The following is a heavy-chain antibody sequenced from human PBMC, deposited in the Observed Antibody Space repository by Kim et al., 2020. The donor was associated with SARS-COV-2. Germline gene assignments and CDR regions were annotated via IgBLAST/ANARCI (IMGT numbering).Heavy chain of an antibody. D-gene: IGHD3-10*01. V-gene: IGHV3-30-3*01. Sequence: GGSLRLSCAASGFTFSSYAMHWVRQAPGKGLEWVAVISYDGSNKNYADSVKGRFTISRDNSKNTLYLQMNSLRAEDTAVYYCARDRVSTLRGVSDYY. CDR3: ARDRVSTLRGVSDYY. J-gene: IGHJ6*01. CDR2: ISYDGSNK. CDR1: GFTFSSYA.